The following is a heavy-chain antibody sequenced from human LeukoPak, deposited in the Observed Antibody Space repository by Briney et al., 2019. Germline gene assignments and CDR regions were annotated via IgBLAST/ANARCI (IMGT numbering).Heavy chain of an antibody. V-gene: IGHV3-7*01. CDR3: VRGGQRFDP. J-gene: IGHJ5*02. CDR2: IKYDGGES. D-gene: IGHD3/OR15-3a*01. CDR1: GFPFNGFW. Sequence: GSLELFCSAPGFPFNGFWMSWVRPAPGKGPEWVANIKYDGGESCYVDSVKGRFTISRDNAKNSLYLQMNSLRVEDTAIYYCVRGGQRFDPWGQGTLVTVSS.